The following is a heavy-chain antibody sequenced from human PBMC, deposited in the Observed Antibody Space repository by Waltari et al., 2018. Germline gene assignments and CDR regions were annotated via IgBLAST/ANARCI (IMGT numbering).Heavy chain of an antibody. Sequence: EVQLVESGGGLVQPGGSLRLSCAASGFTFSSYSMNWVRRAPGKGLEWFSYISSSSSTIYYAGSVKGRFTISRDNAKNSLYLQMNSLRAEDTAVYYCARDPVGATDEEGYWGQGTLVTVSS. CDR1: GFTFSSYS. V-gene: IGHV3-48*01. CDR3: ARDPVGATDEEGY. CDR2: ISSSSSTI. J-gene: IGHJ4*02. D-gene: IGHD1-26*01.